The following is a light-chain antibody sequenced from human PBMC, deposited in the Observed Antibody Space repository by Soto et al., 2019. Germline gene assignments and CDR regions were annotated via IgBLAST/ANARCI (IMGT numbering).Light chain of an antibody. Sequence: QSVLTQPTSASGSPGQSVTISCTGSSSDVGAYNFVSWYQQHPGKAPKLMIYEVTNRPSGVPDRFSGSKSGNTASLTVSGLQTEDEADYYCSSYAGSTNLIFGGGTKLTVL. CDR1: SSDVGAYNF. V-gene: IGLV2-8*01. CDR2: EVT. CDR3: SSYAGSTNLI. J-gene: IGLJ2*01.